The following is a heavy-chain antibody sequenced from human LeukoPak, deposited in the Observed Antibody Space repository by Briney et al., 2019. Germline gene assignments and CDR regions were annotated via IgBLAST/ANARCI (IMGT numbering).Heavy chain of an antibody. D-gene: IGHD5-18*01. CDR2: IKQDGSEK. CDR3: AKMTGTAMAPS. J-gene: IGHJ4*02. Sequence: GGSLRLSCAASGFTFSRYWMSWVRQAPGKGLEWVANIKQDGSEKYYVDSVKGRFTISRDNSKNTLYLQMNSLRAEDTAVYYCAKMTGTAMAPSWGQGTLVTVSS. CDR1: GFTFSRYW. V-gene: IGHV3-7*03.